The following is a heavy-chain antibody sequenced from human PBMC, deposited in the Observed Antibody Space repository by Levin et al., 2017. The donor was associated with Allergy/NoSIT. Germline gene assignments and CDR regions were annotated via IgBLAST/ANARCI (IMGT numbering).Heavy chain of an antibody. D-gene: IGHD5-12*01. CDR3: ARGRQWLRFDY. J-gene: IGHJ4*02. CDR1: GGSFSGYY. V-gene: IGHV4-34*01. CDR2: INHSGST. Sequence: SETLSLTCAVYGGSFSGYYWSWIRQPPGKGLEWIGEINHSGSTNYNPSLKSRVTISVDTSKNQFSLKLSSVTAADTAVYYCARGRQWLRFDYWGQGTLVTVSS.